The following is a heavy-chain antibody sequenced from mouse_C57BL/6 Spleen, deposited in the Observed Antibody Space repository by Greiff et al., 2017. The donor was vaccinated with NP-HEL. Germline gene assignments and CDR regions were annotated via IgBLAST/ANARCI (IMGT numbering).Heavy chain of an antibody. V-gene: IGHV3-6*01. CDR2: ISYDGSN. J-gene: IGHJ2*01. CDR3: ARDDGGDYDVRPYFDY. Sequence: DVHLVESGPGLVKPSQSLSLTCSVTGYSITSGYYWNWIRQFPGNKLEWMGYISYDGSNNYNPSLKNRISITRDTSKNQFFLKLNSVTTEDTATYYCARDDGGDYDVRPYFDYWGQGTTLTVSS. CDR1: GYSITSGYY. D-gene: IGHD2-4*01.